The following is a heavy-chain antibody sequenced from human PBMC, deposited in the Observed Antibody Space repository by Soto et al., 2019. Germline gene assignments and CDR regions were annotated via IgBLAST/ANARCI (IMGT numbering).Heavy chain of an antibody. CDR2: INPSGGST. J-gene: IGHJ4*02. D-gene: IGHD3-16*01. V-gene: IGHV1-46*01. CDR1: GYTFTSYY. CDR3: AGGTRDPISFDY. Sequence: ASVKVSCKASGYTFTSYYMHWVRQAPGQGLEWMGIINPSGGSTSYAQKFQGRVTMTRDTSTSTVYMELSSLRSEDTPVYYCAGGTRDPISFDYWGQGTLVTVSS.